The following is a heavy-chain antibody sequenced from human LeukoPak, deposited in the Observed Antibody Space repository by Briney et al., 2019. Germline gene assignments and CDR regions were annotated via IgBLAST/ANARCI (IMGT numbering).Heavy chain of an antibody. CDR2: RSIYNGNT. D-gene: IGHD6-6*01. CDR3: ARGGPFPSGSSSREYYLDY. CDR1: GYDFINYG. V-gene: IGHV1-18*01. J-gene: IGHJ4*02. Sequence: GASVKVSCKASGYDFINYGISWVRQAPGQGLEWMGRRSIYNGNTDYKLQGRVTMTTDTSTSTAYMEVRSLRSDDTAVYYCARGGPFPSGSSSREYYLDYWGQGTLVTVSS.